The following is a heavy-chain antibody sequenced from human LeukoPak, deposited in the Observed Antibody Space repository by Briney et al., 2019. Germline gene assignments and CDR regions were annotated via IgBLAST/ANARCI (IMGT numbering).Heavy chain of an antibody. D-gene: IGHD3-3*01. V-gene: IGHV3-48*01. J-gene: IGHJ3*02. CDR2: ISSSSSTI. CDR3: ARDRAWGYDFWSRERDAFDI. CDR1: GFTFSSYS. Sequence: GGSLRLSCAASGFTFSSYSMNWVRQAPGKGLEWVSYISSSSSTIYYADSVKGRFTVSRDNAKNSLYLQMNSLRAEDTAVYYCARDRAWGYDFWSRERDAFDIWGQGTMVTVSS.